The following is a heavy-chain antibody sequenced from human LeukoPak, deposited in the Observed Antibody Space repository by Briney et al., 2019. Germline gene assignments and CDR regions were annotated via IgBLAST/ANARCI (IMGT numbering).Heavy chain of an antibody. V-gene: IGHV4-31*03. J-gene: IGHJ4*02. CDR2: IYYSGST. D-gene: IGHD6-19*01. Sequence: SETLSLTCTVSGGSISSGGYYWSWIRQHPGKGLEWIGYIYYSGSTYYNPSLKSRVTISVDTSKNQFSLKLSSVTAADTAVYYCARRSSGWYGYWGQGTLVTVSS. CDR1: GGSISSGGYY. CDR3: ARRSSGWYGY.